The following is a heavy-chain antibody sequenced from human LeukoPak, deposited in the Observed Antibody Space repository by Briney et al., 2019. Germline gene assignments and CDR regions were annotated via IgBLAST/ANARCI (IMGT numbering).Heavy chain of an antibody. J-gene: IGHJ4*02. CDR3: ASNLLYSSSWNPAHFDY. Sequence: GGSLILSCAASGFTFSSYSMNWVRQAPGKGLEWVSSISSSSSYIYYADSVKGRFTISRDNAKNSLYLQMNSLRAEDAAVYYCASNLLYSSSWNPAHFDYWGQGTLVTVSS. CDR1: GFTFSSYS. CDR2: ISSSSSYI. D-gene: IGHD6-13*01. V-gene: IGHV3-21*01.